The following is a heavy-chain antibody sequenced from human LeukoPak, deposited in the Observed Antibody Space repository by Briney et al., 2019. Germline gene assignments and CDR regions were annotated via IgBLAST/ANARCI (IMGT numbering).Heavy chain of an antibody. CDR3: PELGITMIGGV. D-gene: IGHD3-10*02. V-gene: IGHV3-7*01. CDR1: GFTFSSYW. CDR2: IKKDGSEK. J-gene: IGHJ6*04. Sequence: GGSLRLSCAASGFTFSSYWMSWVRQAPGKGLEWVANIKKDGSEKYYVDSVKGRFTISRDNAKNSLYLQMNSLRAEDTAVYYCPELGITMIGGVWGKGTTVTISS.